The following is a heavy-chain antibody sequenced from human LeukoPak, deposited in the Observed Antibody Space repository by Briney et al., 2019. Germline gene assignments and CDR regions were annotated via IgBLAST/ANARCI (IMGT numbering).Heavy chain of an antibody. J-gene: IGHJ5*02. CDR3: ARSGYDYSWFDP. D-gene: IGHD5-12*01. Sequence: GASVKVSCKASGYTFTSYDINWVRQATGQGLEWMGWMNPNSGNTGHAQKFQGRVTITRNTSISTAYMELSSLRSEDTAVYYCARSGYDYSWFDPWGQGTLVTVSS. CDR2: MNPNSGNT. CDR1: GYTFTSYD. V-gene: IGHV1-8*03.